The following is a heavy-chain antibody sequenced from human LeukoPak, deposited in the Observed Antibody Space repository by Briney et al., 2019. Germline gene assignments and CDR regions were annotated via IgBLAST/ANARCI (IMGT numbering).Heavy chain of an antibody. D-gene: IGHD6-13*01. J-gene: IGHJ5*02. V-gene: IGHV1-2*02. CDR2: INPNSGGT. CDR3: ARDGSQQLVGNWFDP. CDR1: GYTFTGYY. Sequence: ASVKVSCKASGYTFTGYYMHWVRQAPGQGLEWMGWINPNSGGTNYAQEFQGRVTMTRDTSISTAYMELSRLRSDDTAVYYCARDGSQQLVGNWFDPWGQGTLVTVSS.